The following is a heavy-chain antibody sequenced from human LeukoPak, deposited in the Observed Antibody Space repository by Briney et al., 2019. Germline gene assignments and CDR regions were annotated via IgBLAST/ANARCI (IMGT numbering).Heavy chain of an antibody. CDR2: IYSGGST. V-gene: IGHV3-53*01. D-gene: IGHD3-22*01. CDR1: GFTVSSNY. Sequence: GGSLRLSCAASGFTVSSNYMSWVRQAPGKGLEWVSVIYSGGSTYYADSVKGRFTISRDNSENTLYLQMNSLRAEDTAVYYCARATYYYDSSGYYVFYFDNWGQGTLVTVSS. CDR3: ARATYYYDSSGYYVFYFDN. J-gene: IGHJ4*02.